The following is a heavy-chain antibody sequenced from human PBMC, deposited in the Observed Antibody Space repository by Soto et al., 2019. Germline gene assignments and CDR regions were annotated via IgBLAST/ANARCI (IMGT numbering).Heavy chain of an antibody. Sequence: GASVKVSCKASGGTFSSYAISWVRQAPGQGLEWMGGIIPIFGTANYAQRFQGRVTITADESTSTAYMELSSLRSEDTAVYYCARGGITMNGHSFDPWGQGTLVTVSS. J-gene: IGHJ5*02. D-gene: IGHD3-22*01. CDR2: IIPIFGTA. V-gene: IGHV1-69*13. CDR1: GGTFSSYA. CDR3: ARGGITMNGHSFDP.